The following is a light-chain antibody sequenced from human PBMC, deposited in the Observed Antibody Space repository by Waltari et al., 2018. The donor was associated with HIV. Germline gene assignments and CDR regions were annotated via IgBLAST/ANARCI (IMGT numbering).Light chain of an antibody. CDR3: GTWDTSLSAWI. Sequence: SCSGSSSNIATNYVSWYQHFPGTVPKVLIYDNHKRSSGIPDRFSGSKSGTSATLDISGLQTGDEAHYYCGTWDTSLSAWIFGTGTKVTVL. CDR2: DNH. CDR1: SSNIATNY. V-gene: IGLV1-51*01. J-gene: IGLJ1*01.